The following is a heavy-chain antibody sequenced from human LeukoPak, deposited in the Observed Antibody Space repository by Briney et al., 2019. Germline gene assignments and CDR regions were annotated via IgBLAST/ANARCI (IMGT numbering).Heavy chain of an antibody. Sequence: ASVKVSCKASGYIFTAYYMHWVRQAPGQGLEWMGWINPNNGGTNYAQKFQGRVTMTRDTSISTAYMELRRLRSDDTVVYYCARDPGRYFDYWGQGTLVTVSS. CDR1: GYIFTAYY. CDR3: ARDPGRYFDY. J-gene: IGHJ4*02. CDR2: INPNNGGT. V-gene: IGHV1-2*02.